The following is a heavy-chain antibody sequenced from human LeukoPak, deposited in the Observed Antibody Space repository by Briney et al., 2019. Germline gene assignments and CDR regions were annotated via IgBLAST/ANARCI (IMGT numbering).Heavy chain of an antibody. D-gene: IGHD3-22*01. V-gene: IGHV3-30*02. CDR1: GFTFSSYG. CDR2: IRYDGSNR. Sequence: GGSLRLSCAASGFTFSSYGMHWVRQAPGKGLEWVAFIRYDGSNRYYADSVKGRFTISRDNSKNTLYLQMNSLRAEDTAVYYCARNYDSSGLNAFDIWGQGTMVTVSS. J-gene: IGHJ3*02. CDR3: ARNYDSSGLNAFDI.